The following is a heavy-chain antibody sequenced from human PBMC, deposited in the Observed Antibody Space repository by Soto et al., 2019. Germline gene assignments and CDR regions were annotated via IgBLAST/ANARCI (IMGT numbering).Heavy chain of an antibody. CDR1: GYTFTSYG. D-gene: IGHD4-17*01. CDR2: ISDYNGNT. CDR3: ARDVPTVTTGGPDY. Sequence: QVQLVQSGVEVEKPGASVKVSCKASGYTFTSYGVSWVRQAPGQGLEWMGWISDYNGNTNYAQKFQGRVTMTTDTSPSTAYMELRSMRSDDTAVYYCARDVPTVTTGGPDYWGQGTLVTVSS. V-gene: IGHV1-18*01. J-gene: IGHJ4*02.